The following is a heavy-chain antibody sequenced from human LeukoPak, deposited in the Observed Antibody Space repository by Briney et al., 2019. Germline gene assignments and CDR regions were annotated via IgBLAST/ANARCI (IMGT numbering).Heavy chain of an antibody. V-gene: IGHV3-11*06. CDR3: ARVGSIAAAGTPDY. CDR2: ISSSSSHT. CDR1: GFSFSDYY. D-gene: IGHD6-13*01. Sequence: GGSLRLSCAASGFSFSDYYMTWIRQAPGKGLEWLSYISSSSSHTTYADSVKGRFTISRDNAKNSLSLQMNSLRADDTAVYYCARVGSIAAAGTPDYWAQGTLVTVSS. J-gene: IGHJ4*02.